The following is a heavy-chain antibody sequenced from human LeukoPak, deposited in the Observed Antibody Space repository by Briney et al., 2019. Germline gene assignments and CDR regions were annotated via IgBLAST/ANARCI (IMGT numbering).Heavy chain of an antibody. CDR3: AKDLYYYDSSGFYLDY. V-gene: IGHV3-30*02. Sequence: PGGSLRLSCAVSGCTFSSYGMHWVRQAPGKGLEWVAFIRYDGSNKYYADSVKGRFTISRDNSKNTLYLQMNSLRAEDTAVYYCAKDLYYYDSSGFYLDYWGQGTLVTVSS. J-gene: IGHJ4*02. D-gene: IGHD3-22*01. CDR2: IRYDGSNK. CDR1: GCTFSSYG.